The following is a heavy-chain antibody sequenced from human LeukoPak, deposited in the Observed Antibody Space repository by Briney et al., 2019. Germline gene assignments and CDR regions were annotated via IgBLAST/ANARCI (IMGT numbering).Heavy chain of an antibody. CDR2: IHISGST. Sequence: SQTLSLTCTVSGGSISSGSYCWSWIRQPAGKGLEWIGHIHISGSTNYNPSLKSRVTISVDTSKNQLSLKLSSVTAADTAVYYCARGAAVAGTIYYYYYMDVWGKGTTVTVSS. J-gene: IGHJ6*03. CDR3: ARGAAVAGTIYYYYYMDV. CDR1: GGSISSGSYC. V-gene: IGHV4-61*09. D-gene: IGHD6-19*01.